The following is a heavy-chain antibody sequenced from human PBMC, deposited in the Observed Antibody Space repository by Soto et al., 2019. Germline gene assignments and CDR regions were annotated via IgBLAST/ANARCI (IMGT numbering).Heavy chain of an antibody. CDR3: ARRPVTRVYYYYYGMDV. V-gene: IGHV5-10-1*01. J-gene: IGHJ6*02. CDR1: GYSFTSYW. CDR2: IDPSDSYT. Sequence: LKISCKGSGYSFTSYWISWVRQMPGKGLEWMGRIDPSDSYTNYSPSFQGHVTISADKSISTAYLQWSSLKASDTAMYYCARRPVTRVYYYYYGMDVWGQGITVTVYS. D-gene: IGHD4-4*01.